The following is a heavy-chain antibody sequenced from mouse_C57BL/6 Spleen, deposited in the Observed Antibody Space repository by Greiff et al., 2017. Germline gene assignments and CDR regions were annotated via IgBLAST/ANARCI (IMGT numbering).Heavy chain of an antibody. Sequence: EVQLQESGPGLVKPSQSLSLTCSVTGYSITSGYYWNWIRQFPGNKLEWMGYISYDGSNNYNPSLKNRISITRDTSKNQFFLKLNSVTTEDTATYYCARDQIAAYYYGSDWYFDVWGTGTTVTVSS. CDR3: ARDQIAAYYYGSDWYFDV. J-gene: IGHJ1*03. CDR2: ISYDGSN. V-gene: IGHV3-6*01. D-gene: IGHD1-1*01. CDR1: GYSITSGYY.